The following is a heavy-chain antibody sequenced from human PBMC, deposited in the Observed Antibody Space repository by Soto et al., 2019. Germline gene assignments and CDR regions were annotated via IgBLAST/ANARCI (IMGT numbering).Heavy chain of an antibody. CDR3: VKTPITMVRGAAFDY. Sequence: QVQLVQSGAEVKKPGSSVKVSCKASGGTFSSYTISWVRQAPGQGLEWMGRISPILGIANYAQKFQGRVTITVAKSTSTAYMELSSLSSEDTAVYYCVKTPITMVRGAAFDYWGQGTLVTVSS. J-gene: IGHJ4*02. D-gene: IGHD3-10*01. CDR2: ISPILGIA. V-gene: IGHV1-69*02. CDR1: GGTFSSYT.